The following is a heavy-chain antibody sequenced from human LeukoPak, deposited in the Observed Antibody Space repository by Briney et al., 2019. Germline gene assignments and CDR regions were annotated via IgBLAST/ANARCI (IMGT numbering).Heavy chain of an antibody. CDR3: AREAANCSSTSCYANYYYYMDV. CDR2: MNPNSGNT. V-gene: IGHV1-8*01. CDR1: GYTFTSYD. D-gene: IGHD2-2*01. J-gene: IGHJ6*03. Sequence: ASVKVSCKASGYTFTSYDINWVRQATGQGLEWMGWMNPNSGNTGYAQKFQGRVTMTRNTSISTAYMELSSLRSEDTAVYYRAREAANCSSTSCYANYYYYMDVWGKGTTVTVSS.